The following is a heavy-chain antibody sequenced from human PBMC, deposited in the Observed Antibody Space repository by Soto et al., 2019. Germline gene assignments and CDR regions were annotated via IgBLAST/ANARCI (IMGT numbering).Heavy chain of an antibody. CDR3: ARDYEYQILAFAALDI. CDR2: IFPMYGTP. D-gene: IGHD3-3*02. CDR1: GGAFSRYA. J-gene: IGHJ3*02. V-gene: IGHV1-69*01. Sequence: QVLLVQSGAEVKKPGSSVKVSCKASGGAFSRYAISWGRQAPGQGLEWVGGIFPMYGTPAYAQKLQGRVKLTADEATTTAYMELSGLRYEYTAFYYCARDYEYQILAFAALDIWGQGTIVTVSS.